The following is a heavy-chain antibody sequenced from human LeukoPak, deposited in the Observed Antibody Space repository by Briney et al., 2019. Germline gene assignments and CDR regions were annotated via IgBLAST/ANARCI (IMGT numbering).Heavy chain of an antibody. CDR1: GYTFSTYG. J-gene: IGHJ5*02. Sequence: ASVKVSCKASGYTFSTYGITWVRQARGQGLEWMGWISAYNGNTNYAQKLQGRVTMTTDTSTSTAYMELRSLRSDDTAVYYCARGTAMVPFDPWGQGTLVTVSS. CDR2: ISAYNGNT. D-gene: IGHD5-18*01. V-gene: IGHV1-18*01. CDR3: ARGTAMVPFDP.